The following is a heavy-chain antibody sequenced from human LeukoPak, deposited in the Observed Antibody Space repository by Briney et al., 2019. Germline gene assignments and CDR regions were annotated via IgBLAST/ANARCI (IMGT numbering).Heavy chain of an antibody. CDR3: ARARGSGWYSFDY. V-gene: IGHV3-74*01. CDR2: INSDGSST. J-gene: IGHJ4*02. D-gene: IGHD6-19*01. CDR1: GFAFSSYW. Sequence: PGGSLRLSCAASGFAFSSYWMYWVRQAPGKGLVWVLRINSDGSSTSHADIVKGRFTISRDNAKNTLYLQMNSLRAEDTAVYFCARARGSGWYSFDYWGQGTLVTVSS.